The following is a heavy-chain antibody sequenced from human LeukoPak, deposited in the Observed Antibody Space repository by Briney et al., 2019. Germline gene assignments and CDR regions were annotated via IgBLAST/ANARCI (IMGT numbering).Heavy chain of an antibody. Sequence: PGGSLRLSCAASGFTFDDYAMHWVRQATGKGLEWVSGISWNSGSIGYADSVKGRFTISRDNANISLYLQMNSLRAEDTALYYCAKDMGSGSSAGYDYYGMDVWGQGTTVTVSS. CDR3: AKDMGSGSSAGYDYYGMDV. J-gene: IGHJ6*02. CDR2: ISWNSGSI. CDR1: GFTFDDYA. V-gene: IGHV3-9*01. D-gene: IGHD1-26*01.